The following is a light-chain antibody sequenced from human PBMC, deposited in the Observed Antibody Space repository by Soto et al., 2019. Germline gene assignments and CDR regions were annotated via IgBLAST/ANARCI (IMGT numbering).Light chain of an antibody. Sequence: QSALTQPASVSGSPGQSITISCTGTRSNVGAYKLVSWYQHHPGKAPTLMIFEGDKRPSGVSDRFSGSKSGNTASLTISGLQAEDEADYHCASYAGGNTYVFGGGTKLTVL. CDR2: EGD. J-gene: IGLJ2*01. CDR1: RSNVGAYKL. V-gene: IGLV2-23*01. CDR3: ASYAGGNTYV.